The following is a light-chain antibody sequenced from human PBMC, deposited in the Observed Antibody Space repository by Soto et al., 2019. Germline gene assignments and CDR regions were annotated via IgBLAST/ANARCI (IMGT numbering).Light chain of an antibody. CDR1: SSDIGGYNY. CDR2: EVS. J-gene: IGLJ1*01. Sequence: SALIQPASVSGSPGQSITISCTGTSSDIGGYNYVSWYQRHPGKAPQLIIYEVSNRPSGVSHRFSGSKSGNTASLTISGLQAADEADYYCSSYTSSGIQYVFGSGTKVTVL. V-gene: IGLV2-14*01. CDR3: SSYTSSGIQYV.